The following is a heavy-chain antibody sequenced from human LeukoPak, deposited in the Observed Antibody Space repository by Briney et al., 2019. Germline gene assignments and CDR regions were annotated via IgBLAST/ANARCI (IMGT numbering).Heavy chain of an antibody. J-gene: IGHJ5*02. Sequence: GGSLRLSCAASGFTFSSYAMHWVRQAPGKGLEWVAVISYDGSNKYCADSVKGRFTITRDNSKNTLYLQMNSLRAEDTAVYYCARGVAEQWLVQRWFDPWGQGTLVTVSS. V-gene: IGHV3-30*04. CDR1: GFTFSSYA. D-gene: IGHD6-19*01. CDR2: ISYDGSNK. CDR3: ARGVAEQWLVQRWFDP.